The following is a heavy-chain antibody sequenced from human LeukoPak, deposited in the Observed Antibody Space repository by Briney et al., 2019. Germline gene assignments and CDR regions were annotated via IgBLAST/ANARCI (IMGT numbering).Heavy chain of an antibody. CDR3: AKERGYYYASEPEFDP. CDR1: GFTFSGSA. Sequence: QTRGSLRLSCAASGFTFSGSAMHWVRQAPGKGLEWVSAISGSGGSTYYADSVKGRFTISRDNSKNTLYLQMNSLRAEDTAVYYCAKERGYYYASEPEFDPWGQGTLVTVSS. D-gene: IGHD3-10*01. J-gene: IGHJ5*02. V-gene: IGHV3-23*01. CDR2: ISGSGGST.